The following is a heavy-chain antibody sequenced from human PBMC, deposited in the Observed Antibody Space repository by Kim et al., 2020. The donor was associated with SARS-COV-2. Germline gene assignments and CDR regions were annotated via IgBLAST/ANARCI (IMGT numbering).Heavy chain of an antibody. Sequence: GGSLRLSCAVSGFSLRNNWMSWVRQAPVKGLEWFAMKKGDGSEDHYVYSVNFLFTMSIDNSKISLYLHMSILRTEDSAIYYFSALDS. J-gene: IGHJ5*01. CDR3: SALDS. V-gene: IGHV3-7*01. CDR2: KKGDGSED. D-gene: IGHD3-3*01. CDR1: GFSLRNNW.